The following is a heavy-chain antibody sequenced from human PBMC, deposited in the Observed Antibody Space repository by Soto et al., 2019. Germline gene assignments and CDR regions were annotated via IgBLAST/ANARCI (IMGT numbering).Heavy chain of an antibody. CDR2: IYYSGST. V-gene: IGHV4-59*06. CDR1: GGSIRSYY. J-gene: IGHJ3*02. Sequence: SETMSLTSTVSGGSIRSYYWSWIRQHPGKGLEWIGYIYYSGSTYYNPSLKSRVTISVDTSKNQFSLKLSSVTAADTAVYYCARPSISRYGSGYAFDIWGQGTMVTVSS. CDR3: ARPSISRYGSGYAFDI. D-gene: IGHD3-10*01.